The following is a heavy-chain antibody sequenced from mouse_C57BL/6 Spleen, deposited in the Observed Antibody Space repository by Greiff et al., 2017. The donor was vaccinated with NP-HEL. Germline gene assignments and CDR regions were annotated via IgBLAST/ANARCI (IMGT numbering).Heavy chain of an antibody. J-gene: IGHJ4*01. V-gene: IGHV1-9*01. CDR2: ILPGSGSI. CDR3: ARVGRYYAMDY. D-gene: IGHD4-1*01. CDR1: GYTFTGYW. Sequence: VVEPGASVKLPCKATGYTFTGYWIEWVKQWPGHGLEWNGEILPGSGSINYNEKFKGKATYTADTASNTAYMQLRSLTTVDSAIYYCARVGRYYAMDYWGQGTSVTVSS.